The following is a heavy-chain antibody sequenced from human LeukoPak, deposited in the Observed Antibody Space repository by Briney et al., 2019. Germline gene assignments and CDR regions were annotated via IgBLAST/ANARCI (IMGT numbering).Heavy chain of an antibody. CDR2: IRYDGSNK. CDR3: ADGYSSGWYFDY. J-gene: IGHJ4*02. Sequence: PGGSLRLSCAASGFTFSSYGMHSVRQAPGKGLEWVAFIRYDGSNKYYADSVKGRFTISRDNSKNTLYLQMNGLRAGDTAVYYCADGYSSGWYFDYWGQGTLVTVSS. D-gene: IGHD6-19*01. V-gene: IGHV3-30*02. CDR1: GFTFSSYG.